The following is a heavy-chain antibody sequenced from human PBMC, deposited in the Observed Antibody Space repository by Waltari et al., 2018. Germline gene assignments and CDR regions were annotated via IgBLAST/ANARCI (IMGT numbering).Heavy chain of an antibody. Sequence: QLQLQESGSGLVKPSQTLSLPCAVSGGSISSGGYSCSWIRQPPGKGLEWIGYIYHSGSTYYNPSLKSRVTISVDRSKNQFSLKLSSVTAADTAVYYCARGDGYTFDHPYYFDYWGQGTLVTVSS. CDR1: GGSISSGGYS. V-gene: IGHV4-30-2*01. D-gene: IGHD5-12*01. J-gene: IGHJ4*02. CDR2: IYHSGST. CDR3: ARGDGYTFDHPYYFDY.